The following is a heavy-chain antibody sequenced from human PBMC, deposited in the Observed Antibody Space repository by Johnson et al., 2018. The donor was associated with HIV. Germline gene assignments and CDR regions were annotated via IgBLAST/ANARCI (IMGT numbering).Heavy chain of an antibody. CDR1: GFTFSSYA. V-gene: IGHV3-48*04. CDR3: AREWELLGSAFDI. D-gene: IGHD1-26*01. Sequence: VQLVESGGGVVQPGRSLRLSCAASGFTFSSYAMHWVRQAPGKGLAWVSYISSSGSTIYYADPVKGRFTISRDSAKNSLYLQRNSLRAEDTAVYYCAREWELLGSAFDIWGQGTMVTVSS. CDR2: ISSSGSTI. J-gene: IGHJ3*02.